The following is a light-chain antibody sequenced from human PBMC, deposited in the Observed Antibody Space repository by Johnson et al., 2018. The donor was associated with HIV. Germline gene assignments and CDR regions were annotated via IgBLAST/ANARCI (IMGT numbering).Light chain of an antibody. CDR3: GTWDNSLTAGV. CDR1: SSNVGSNS. V-gene: IGLV1-51*01. CDR2: DND. J-gene: IGLJ1*01. Sequence: QSVLTQPPSVSAAPGQKVTISCSGSSSNVGSNSVSWYRHFPETAPKVLIYDNDKRPSGIPDRFSASKSGTSATLCITGLQTGDEADYYCGTWDNSLTAGVVGSGTKVTVL.